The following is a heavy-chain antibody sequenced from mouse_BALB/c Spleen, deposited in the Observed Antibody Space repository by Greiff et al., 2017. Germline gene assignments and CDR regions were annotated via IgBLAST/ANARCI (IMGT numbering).Heavy chain of an antibody. D-gene: IGHD1-1*01. Sequence: QVQLQQSGAELAKPGASVKMSCKASGYTFTSYWMHWVKQRPGQGLEWIGYINPSTGYTEYNQKFKDKATLTADKSSSTAYMQLSSLTSEDSAVYYCAREGTLRWYFDVWGAGTTVTVSS. CDR3: AREGTLRWYFDV. V-gene: IGHV1-7*01. J-gene: IGHJ1*01. CDR1: GYTFTSYW. CDR2: INPSTGYT.